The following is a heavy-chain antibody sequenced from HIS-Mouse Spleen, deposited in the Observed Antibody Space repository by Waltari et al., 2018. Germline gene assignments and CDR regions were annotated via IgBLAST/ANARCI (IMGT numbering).Heavy chain of an antibody. CDR1: GGSIRSSRYY. CDR2: IYYSGST. Sequence: QLQLQESGPELVNPSETLSLTCTLAGGSIRSSRYYWGWIRQPPGQGLEWIGSIYYSGSTYSNPSLKSRVTISVDTSKNQFSLKLSSVTAADTAVYYCAREIPYSSSWYDWYFDLWGRGTLVTVSS. D-gene: IGHD6-13*01. J-gene: IGHJ2*01. V-gene: IGHV4-39*07. CDR3: AREIPYSSSWYDWYFDL.